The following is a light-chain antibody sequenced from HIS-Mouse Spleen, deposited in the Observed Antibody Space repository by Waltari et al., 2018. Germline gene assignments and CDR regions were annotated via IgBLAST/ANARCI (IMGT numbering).Light chain of an antibody. J-gene: IGLJ1*01. V-gene: IGLV2-14*01. Sequence: QSALTQPASVSGSPGQSITISCTGTSSDVGGYNYVSWYQQHPGKAPKLMIYEVSNRHSGVSNRLSGSKSGNTASLPISGLQAEDEADYYCSSYTSSSTPYVFGTGTKVTVL. CDR3: SSYTSSSTPYV. CDR2: EVS. CDR1: SSDVGGYNY.